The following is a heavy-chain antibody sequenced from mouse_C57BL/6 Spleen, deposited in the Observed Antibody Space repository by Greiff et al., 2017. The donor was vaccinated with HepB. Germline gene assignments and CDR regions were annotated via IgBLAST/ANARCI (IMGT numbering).Heavy chain of an antibody. CDR1: GYTFTDYE. D-gene: IGHD2-4*01. J-gene: IGHJ3*01. CDR2: IDPETGGT. V-gene: IGHV1-15*01. Sequence: VQRVESGAELVRPGASVTLSCKASGYTFTDYEMHWVKQTPVHGLEWIGAIDPETGGTAYNQKFKGKAILTADKSSSTAYMEFRSLTSEDSAVYYCTRVGDYDGTDWFAYWGQGTLVTVSA. CDR3: TRVGDYDGTDWFAY.